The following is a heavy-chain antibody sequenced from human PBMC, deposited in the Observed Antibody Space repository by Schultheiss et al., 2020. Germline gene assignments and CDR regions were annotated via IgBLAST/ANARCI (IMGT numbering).Heavy chain of an antibody. V-gene: IGHV6-1*01. J-gene: IGHJ4*02. CDR1: GDSVSSNSVV. CDR3: ARLATSGWNGYDY. CDR2: TYYRSKWYN. D-gene: IGHD6-19*01. Sequence: SATLSLTCTISGDSVSSNSVVWNWIRQSPSRGLEWLGRTYYRSKWYNDYAISVKSRITINPDTSKNQFSLQLNSVTPEDTAVYYCARLATSGWNGYDYWGQGTLVTVSS.